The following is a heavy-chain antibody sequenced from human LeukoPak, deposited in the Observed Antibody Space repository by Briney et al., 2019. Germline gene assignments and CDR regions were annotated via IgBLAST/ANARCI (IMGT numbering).Heavy chain of an antibody. J-gene: IGHJ3*02. D-gene: IGHD5-18*01. V-gene: IGHV4-34*01. CDR2: INHSGST. Sequence: ASETLSLTCTVSGGSISSYYWSWIRQPPGKGLEWIGEINHSGSTNYNPSLKSRVTISVDTSKNQFSLKLSSVTAVDTAVYYCARTSTTAIEAFDIWGQGTMVTVSS. CDR1: GGSISSYY. CDR3: ARTSTTAIEAFDI.